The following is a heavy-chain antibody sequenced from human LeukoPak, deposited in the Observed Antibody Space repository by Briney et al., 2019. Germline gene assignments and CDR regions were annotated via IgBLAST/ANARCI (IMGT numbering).Heavy chain of an antibody. D-gene: IGHD5-24*01. CDR1: GFTVSSNY. CDR3: ARVEAVATIGYYFNY. CDR2: IYSGGST. J-gene: IGHJ4*02. V-gene: IGHV3-53*01. Sequence: GGSLRLSCAASGFTVSSNYMSWVRQAPGKGLEWVSVIYSGGSTYYADSVKGRFTISRDNPKNTLYLQMNSLRAEDTAVFYCARVEAVATIGYYFNYWGQGTLVTVSS.